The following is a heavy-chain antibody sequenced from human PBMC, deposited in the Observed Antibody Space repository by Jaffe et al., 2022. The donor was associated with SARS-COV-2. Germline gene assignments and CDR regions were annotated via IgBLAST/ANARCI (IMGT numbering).Heavy chain of an antibody. CDR3: ARARGGNVAFDI. CDR2: INSDGSST. V-gene: IGHV3-74*01. CDR1: GFTFSSYW. J-gene: IGHJ3*02. D-gene: IGHD1-26*01. Sequence: EVQLVESEGGLVQPGGSLRLSCAASGFTFSSYWMHWVRQAPGKGLVWVSRINSDGSSTTYADSVKGRFTISRDNAKNTLYLQMNSLRAEDTAVYYCARARGGNVAFDIWGQGTMVTVSS.